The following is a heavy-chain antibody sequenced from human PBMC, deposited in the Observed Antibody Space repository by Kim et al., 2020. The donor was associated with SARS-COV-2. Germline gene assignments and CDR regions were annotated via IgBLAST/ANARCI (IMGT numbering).Heavy chain of an antibody. CDR2: INTSSIQI. V-gene: IGHV3-48*02. CDR3: GRDNPEIKV. CDR1: GFSFSSYN. Sequence: GGSLRLSCAASGFSFSSYNMNWVRQAPGKGLEWVSFINTSSIQIYYADSVRGRFTISRDNAKNSLYLQMTNLRDEDTAVYYCGRDNPEIKVGGQGTLVTVSS. J-gene: IGHJ4*02.